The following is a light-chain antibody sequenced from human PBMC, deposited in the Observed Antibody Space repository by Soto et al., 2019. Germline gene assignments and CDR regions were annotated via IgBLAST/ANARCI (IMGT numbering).Light chain of an antibody. CDR1: QSVSSN. CDR3: QQYDNWWT. CDR2: GAS. V-gene: IGKV3-15*01. J-gene: IGKJ1*01. Sequence: EIVMTQSPATLSVSPGERATLSSRASQSVSSNLAWYQQRPGQAPRLLIYGASTRATGIPARFSCSGFGTEFSLTISSLQSEDFEVYYCQQYDNWWTFGQGTKVEIK.